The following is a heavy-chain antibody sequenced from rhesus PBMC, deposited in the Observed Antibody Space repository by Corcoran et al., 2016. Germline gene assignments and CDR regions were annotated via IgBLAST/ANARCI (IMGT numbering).Heavy chain of an antibody. Sequence: QVQLQESGPGLVKPSETLSLTCAVSGYSISSGYYWGWIRQPPGKGREWIGRIYGSGGSNYLNPSLQSRVTLSVDTSKNQFSLKLSSVTAADTAVYYWARVGSSWSEWDTVGTEWYFDLWGPGTPITISS. CDR2: IYGSGGSN. CDR3: ARVGSSWSEWDTVGTEWYFDL. D-gene: IGHD5-42*01. V-gene: IGHV4S14*01. CDR1: GYSISSGYY. J-gene: IGHJ2*01.